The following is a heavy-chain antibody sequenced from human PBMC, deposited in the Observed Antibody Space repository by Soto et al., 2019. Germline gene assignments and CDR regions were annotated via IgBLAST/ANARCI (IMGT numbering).Heavy chain of an antibody. D-gene: IGHD3-10*01. J-gene: IGHJ6*04. Sequence: QGQLVESGGGVVQPGTSLRLSCEASGFIFSRYGVHWVRQAPGKGLEWVAVISHDGSNKDYAESVKGRFIISRDKSENTLYLQMNSRRAEDTAVYYCAKDLGSGKPYYYYAMDVWGKGTTVTVSS. CDR3: AKDLGSGKPYYYYAMDV. V-gene: IGHV3-30*18. CDR1: GFIFSRYG. CDR2: ISHDGSNK.